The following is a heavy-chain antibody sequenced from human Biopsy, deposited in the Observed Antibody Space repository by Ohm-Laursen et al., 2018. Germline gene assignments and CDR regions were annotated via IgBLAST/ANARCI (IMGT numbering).Heavy chain of an antibody. D-gene: IGHD7-27*01. CDR2: ITHSGYT. J-gene: IGHJ4*02. CDR3: ARLTGDPSY. Sequence: SETLSLTCAVYSGSFSSNYWTWIRQPPGKGLEWIGEITHSGYTNYNPSLKSRVTVSVDTSKNQFSLKVISVTAADTAVYYCARLTGDPSYWGQGILVTVSS. CDR1: SGSFSSNY. V-gene: IGHV4-34*01.